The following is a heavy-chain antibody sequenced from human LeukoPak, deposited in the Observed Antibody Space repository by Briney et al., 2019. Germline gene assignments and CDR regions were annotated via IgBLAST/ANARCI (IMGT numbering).Heavy chain of an antibody. Sequence: SETLSLTCTVSGYSISSGYYWGWIRQPPGKGLEWIGSIYYSGSTYYNPSLKSRVTISVDTSKNQFSLKLSSVTAADTAVYYCARVGVGATVDYWGQGTLVTVSS. D-gene: IGHD1-26*01. J-gene: IGHJ4*02. CDR3: ARVGVGATVDY. CDR1: GYSISSGYY. CDR2: IYYSGST. V-gene: IGHV4-38-2*02.